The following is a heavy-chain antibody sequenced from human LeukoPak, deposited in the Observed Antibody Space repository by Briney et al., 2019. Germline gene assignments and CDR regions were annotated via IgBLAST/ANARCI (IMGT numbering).Heavy chain of an antibody. CDR1: GLTVWNNY. J-gene: IGHJ4*02. V-gene: IGHV3-53*01. CDR2: IYSGGST. D-gene: IGHD2-15*01. CDR3: ARDRHCSGGSCSGL. Sequence: GGSLRLSCAASGLTVWNNYMKWVPQAPGKGLEWVSLIYSGGSTYYADSVKGRFNISRDNPKNTVYLQMNNLRAEDTAVYYCARDRHCSGGSCSGLWGQGTLVTVSS.